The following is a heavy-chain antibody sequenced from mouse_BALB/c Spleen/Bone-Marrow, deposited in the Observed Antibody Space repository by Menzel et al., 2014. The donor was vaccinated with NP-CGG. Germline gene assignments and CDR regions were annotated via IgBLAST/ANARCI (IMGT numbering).Heavy chain of an antibody. CDR1: GYTFTSYY. V-gene: IGHV1S56*01. J-gene: IGHJ3*01. CDR2: ICPGNVNT. D-gene: IGHD2-4*01. Sequence: VKLMESGPELVKPGASVRISCKASGYTFTSYYIHWVKQRPGQGLEWIGWICPGNVNTKYNEKFKGKATLTADKSSSTAYMQLSSLTSEDSAVYFCARGGDYDWFAYWGQGTLVTVSA. CDR3: ARGGDYDWFAY.